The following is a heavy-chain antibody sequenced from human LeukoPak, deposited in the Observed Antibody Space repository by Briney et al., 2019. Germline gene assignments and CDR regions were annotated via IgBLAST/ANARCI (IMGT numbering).Heavy chain of an antibody. CDR3: AGDIAHLVYAFDI. D-gene: IGHD2-15*01. CDR1: GFTFSSYS. J-gene: IGHJ3*02. Sequence: GGSLRLSCAASGFTFSSYSMNWVRQAPGKGLEWVAVISYDGSNKYYADSVKGRFTISRDNSKNTLYLQMNSLRAGDTAVYYCAGDIAHLVYAFDIWGQGTMVTVSS. V-gene: IGHV3-30*03. CDR2: ISYDGSNK.